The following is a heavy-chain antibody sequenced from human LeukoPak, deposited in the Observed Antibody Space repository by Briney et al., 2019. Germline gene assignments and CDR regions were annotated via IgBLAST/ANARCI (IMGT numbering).Heavy chain of an antibody. D-gene: IGHD3-3*01. CDR3: SREGGFWSAYPLDY. CDR1: GFTFTTYN. Sequence: HPGGSLRLSCAASGFTFTTYNMNWVRQAPGEGLEWVPYISTTSSNIYYADSVEGRFTISRDNAKNLLYLQMDSLRDEDTAVYYCSREGGFWSAYPLDYWGQGTLVTVSA. CDR2: ISTTSSNI. J-gene: IGHJ4*02. V-gene: IGHV3-48*02.